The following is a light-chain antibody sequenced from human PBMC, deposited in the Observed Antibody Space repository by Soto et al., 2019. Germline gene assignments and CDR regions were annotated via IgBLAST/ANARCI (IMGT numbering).Light chain of an antibody. CDR1: QSLLHSNGYNY. V-gene: IGKV2-28*01. CDR2: LGS. Sequence: DIVVTQSPLTLPVTPGETASISCRFSQSLLHSNGYNYLDWYLQKPGQSQQLLIYLGSNRASGVPDRFSGSGSGTDFTLKISRVEAEDVGVYYCVQALQSPPWTFGQGTKVEIK. J-gene: IGKJ1*01. CDR3: VQALQSPPWT.